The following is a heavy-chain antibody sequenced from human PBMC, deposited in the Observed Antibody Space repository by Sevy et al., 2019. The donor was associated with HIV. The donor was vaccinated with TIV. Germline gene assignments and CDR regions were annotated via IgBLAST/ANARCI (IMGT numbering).Heavy chain of an antibody. CDR2: ISWDGGST. CDR3: AKPSRIAVAGDYYYSGMDV. V-gene: IGHV3-43D*03. D-gene: IGHD6-13*01. J-gene: IGHJ6*02. CDR1: GFTFDDYA. Sequence: GGSLRLSCAVSGFTFDDYAMHWVRQAPGKGLEWVSLISWDGGSTYYADSVKGRFTISRDNSKNSLYLQMNSLRAEDTALYYCAKPSRIAVAGDYYYSGMDVCGQGTTVTVSS.